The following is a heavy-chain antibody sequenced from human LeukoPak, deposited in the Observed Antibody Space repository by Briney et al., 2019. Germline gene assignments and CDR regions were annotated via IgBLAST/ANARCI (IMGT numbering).Heavy chain of an antibody. J-gene: IGHJ5*02. CDR1: GYTFTGYY. Sequence: GASVKVSCKASGYTFTGYYMHWVRQAPGQGLEWMGWINPNSGGTNYAQEFQGRVTMTRDTSISTAYMELSRLRSDDTAVYYCARANEWELLLSWFDPWGQGTLVTVSS. CDR2: INPNSGGT. CDR3: ARANEWELLLSWFDP. V-gene: IGHV1-2*02. D-gene: IGHD1-26*01.